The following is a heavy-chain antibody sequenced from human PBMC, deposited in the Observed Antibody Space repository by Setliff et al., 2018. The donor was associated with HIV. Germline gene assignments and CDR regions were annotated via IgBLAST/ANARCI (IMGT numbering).Heavy chain of an antibody. CDR2: IYVSGST. CDR1: GGSISSYY. CDR3: ARTGYAFDV. Sequence: SETLSLTCTVSGGSISSYYWSWIRQPPGKGLEWIGYIYVSGSTYFNPSLSSRVTISIDTSNNQFSLRLSSVTAADTAVYYCARTGYAFDVWGLGTMVTVSS. J-gene: IGHJ3*01. V-gene: IGHV4-59*08.